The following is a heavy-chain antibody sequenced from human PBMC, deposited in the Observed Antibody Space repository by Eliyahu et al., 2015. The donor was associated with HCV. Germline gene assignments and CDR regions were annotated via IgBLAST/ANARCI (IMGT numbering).Heavy chain of an antibody. CDR1: GGSISRDSYY. J-gene: IGHJ6*02. CDR2: IYYTGLT. V-gene: IGHV4-39*01. Sequence: QLHLQESGPGLVKPSETLSLTCTVSGGSISRDSYYWAWVRQPPGKGLEWIASIYYTGLTYYSPSLKSRVTISVDTSKNQFSLKLTSVTAADTAVYYCARMYSPGWDYHYGMDVWGQGTTVTVSS. D-gene: IGHD6-19*01. CDR3: ARMYSPGWDYHYGMDV.